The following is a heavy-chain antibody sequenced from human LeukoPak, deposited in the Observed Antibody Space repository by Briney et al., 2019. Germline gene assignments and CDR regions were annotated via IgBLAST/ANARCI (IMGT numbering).Heavy chain of an antibody. CDR2: IIPILGIA. Sequence: GSSVKVSCKASGGTFSSYAISWVRQAPGQGLEWMGRIIPILGIANYAQKFQGRVTITADKSTSTAYMELSSLRSEDTAVYYCARDPPVKYSSGWYGHDCWGQGTLVTVSS. CDR1: GGTFSSYA. V-gene: IGHV1-69*04. D-gene: IGHD6-19*01. CDR3: ARDPPVKYSSGWYGHDC. J-gene: IGHJ4*02.